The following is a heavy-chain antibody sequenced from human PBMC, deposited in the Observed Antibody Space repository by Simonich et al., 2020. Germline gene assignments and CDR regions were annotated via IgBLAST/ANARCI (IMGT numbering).Heavy chain of an antibody. CDR3: AKELSSGFISG. D-gene: IGHD2-21*01. CDR1: GFTFSSYA. V-gene: IGHV3-23*01. J-gene: IGHJ3*01. Sequence: EVQLLESGGGLVQPGGSLRLSCAASGFTFSSYAMSWVRQAPGKGLGWVPAIRGSGGSTYYAESGKGRFTISRDNSKNTLYLQMNSLRAEDTAVYYCAKELSSGFISGWGQGTMVTVSS. CDR2: IRGSGGST.